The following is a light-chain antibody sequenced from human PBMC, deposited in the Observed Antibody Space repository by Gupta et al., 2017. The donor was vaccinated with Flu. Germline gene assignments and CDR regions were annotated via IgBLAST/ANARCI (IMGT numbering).Light chain of an antibody. V-gene: IGLV3-25*02. CDR1: ALPKQY. Sequence: ELTQPPSVSVSPGQTARITCSGDALPKQYAYWYQQQPGQAPVLVIYKDSERPSGIPERFSGSSSGTTVTLTISGVQAEDEADYYCQSADSSGTYWVFGGGTKLTVL. CDR3: QSADSSGTYWV. CDR2: KDS. J-gene: IGLJ3*02.